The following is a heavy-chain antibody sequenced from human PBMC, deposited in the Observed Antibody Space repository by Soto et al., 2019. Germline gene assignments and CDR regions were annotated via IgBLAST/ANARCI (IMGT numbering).Heavy chain of an antibody. CDR1: GGSISSHY. J-gene: IGHJ4*02. V-gene: IGHV4-59*11. CDR2: IYYSGST. Sequence: PSETLSLTCTVSGGSISSHYWSWIRQPPGKGLEWIGYIYYSGSTNYNPSLKSRVTISVDTSKNQFSLKLSSVTAADTAVYYCARDRRYDFWSGYYSEHYFDYWGQGTLVTVSS. CDR3: ARDRRYDFWSGYYSEHYFDY. D-gene: IGHD3-3*01.